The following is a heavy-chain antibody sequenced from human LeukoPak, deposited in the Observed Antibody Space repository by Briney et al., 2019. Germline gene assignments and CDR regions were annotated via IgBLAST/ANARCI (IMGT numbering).Heavy chain of an antibody. D-gene: IGHD3-3*01. V-gene: IGHV1-24*01. J-gene: IGHJ4*02. CDR3: ATGNYDFWSGYYCVHY. Sequence: ASVKVSCKVSGYTLTELCMHWVRQAPGKGLEWMGGFDPEDGETIYAQKFQGRVTMTEDTSTDTAYMELSSLRSEDTAVYYCATGNYDFWSGYYCVHYWGQGTLVTVSS. CDR2: FDPEDGET. CDR1: GYTLTELC.